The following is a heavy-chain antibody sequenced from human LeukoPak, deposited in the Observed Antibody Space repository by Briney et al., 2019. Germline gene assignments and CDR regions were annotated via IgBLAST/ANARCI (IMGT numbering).Heavy chain of an antibody. D-gene: IGHD3-16*01. J-gene: IGHJ4*02. CDR2: ISHSGNT. Sequence: PLETLSLTCTVSGYSISSGYYWGWIRQPPGKGLEWIGSISHSGNTYYNPSLKSRVTISVDTSKNQFSLKLSSVTAADTAVYHCARNNYGENDYWGQGTLVTVSS. V-gene: IGHV4-38-2*02. CDR3: ARNNYGENDY. CDR1: GYSISSGYY.